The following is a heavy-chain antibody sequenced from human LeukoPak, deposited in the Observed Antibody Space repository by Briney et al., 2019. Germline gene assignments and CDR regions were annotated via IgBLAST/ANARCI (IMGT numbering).Heavy chain of an antibody. V-gene: IGHV3-11*06. CDR3: ASFRDYSNCN. CDR2: ISSRSSYI. CDR1: GFTFSDYY. D-gene: IGHD4-11*01. J-gene: IGHJ4*02. Sequence: PGGSLRLSCAASGFTFSDYYMSWIRQAPGKGLEWVSFISSRSSYIYYADSVKGRFTISRDNANNSLYLHMNSLRAEDTAVYYCASFRDYSNCNWGQGTLVTVSS.